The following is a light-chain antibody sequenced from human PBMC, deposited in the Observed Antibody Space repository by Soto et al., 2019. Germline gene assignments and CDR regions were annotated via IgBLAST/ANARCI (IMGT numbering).Light chain of an antibody. CDR1: QSVSSN. V-gene: IGKV3-15*01. CDR3: QQYNNWPLT. Sequence: TLSVSPVERATLSCRASQSVSSNLAWYQQKPGQAPRLLIYGASTRATGIPARFSGSGSGTEFTLTISSLQSEDFAVYYCQQYNNWPLTFGGGTKVDIK. J-gene: IGKJ4*01. CDR2: GAS.